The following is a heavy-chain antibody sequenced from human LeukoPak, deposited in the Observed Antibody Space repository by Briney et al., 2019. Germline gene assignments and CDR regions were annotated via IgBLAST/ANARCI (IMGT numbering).Heavy chain of an antibody. Sequence: SETLSLTCAVYGGSFSGYYWTYLRQPPGKGLEWIGEINHSGSTNYNPSLKSRVTISVDTSKNQFSLKLSSVTAADTAVYYCARRPRGYCSSTSCYSAFDYWGQGTLVTVSS. CDR2: INHSGST. CDR3: ARRPRGYCSSTSCYSAFDY. CDR1: GGSFSGYY. D-gene: IGHD2-2*01. J-gene: IGHJ4*02. V-gene: IGHV4-34*01.